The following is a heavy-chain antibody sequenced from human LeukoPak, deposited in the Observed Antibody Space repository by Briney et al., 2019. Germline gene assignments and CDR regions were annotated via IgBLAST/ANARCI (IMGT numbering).Heavy chain of an antibody. CDR2: ISSSSSYI. V-gene: IGHV3-21*01. Sequence: PGGSLRLSCAASGFSFSSYSISWVRQAPGKGLEWVSSISSSSSYIYYADSVKGRFTISRDNAKNSLYLQMNSLRAEDTAVYYCARDDFGGYNYGYWGQGTLVTVSS. CDR1: GFSFSSYS. D-gene: IGHD5-24*01. CDR3: ARDDFGGYNYGY. J-gene: IGHJ4*02.